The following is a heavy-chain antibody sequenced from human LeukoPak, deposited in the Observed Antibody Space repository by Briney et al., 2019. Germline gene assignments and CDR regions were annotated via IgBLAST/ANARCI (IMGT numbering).Heavy chain of an antibody. CDR1: GFDFSTYW. V-gene: IGHV3-7*03. J-gene: IGHJ4*02. CDR3: KAGAT. D-gene: IGHD1-26*01. Sequence: GGSLRLSCVASGFDFSTYWVSWVRQAPGKGLEWVANIKQDGSEKYYVDSVRGQFTISRDNAKSSLFLEMNSLRAEDTAVYYCKAGATWGPGTLVTVSS. CDR2: IKQDGSEK.